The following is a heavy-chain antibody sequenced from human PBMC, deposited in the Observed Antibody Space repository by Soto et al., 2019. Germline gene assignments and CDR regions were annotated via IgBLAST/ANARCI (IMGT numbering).Heavy chain of an antibody. CDR3: ASLVNGQHEYFDY. CDR1: GGSISSRSYY. D-gene: IGHD6-13*01. J-gene: IGHJ4*02. CDR2: ISFSGST. V-gene: IGHV4-39*02. Sequence: TLSLPCIVSGGSISSRSYYWGWIRQPPGKGLEWIGTISFSGSTYYGLSLKSRLTISVDTSRNHSSLKLSSVTAADTAVYYCASLVNGQHEYFDYWGQGALVTVSS.